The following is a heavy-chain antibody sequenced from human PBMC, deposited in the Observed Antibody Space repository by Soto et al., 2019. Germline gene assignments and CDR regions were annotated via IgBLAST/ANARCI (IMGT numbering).Heavy chain of an antibody. CDR2: IWYDGSNK. D-gene: IGHD4-17*01. CDR3: ARDRRVTVTTRYYYYYGMDV. V-gene: IGHV3-33*01. J-gene: IGHJ6*02. CDR1: GFTFSSYG. Sequence: GGSLRLSCAASGFTFSSYGMYWVRQAPCKWLEWVAVIWYDGSNKYYADSVKVRFTISRDNSKNTLYLQMNSLRAEDTAVYYCARDRRVTVTTRYYYYYGMDVWGQGTTVTVSS.